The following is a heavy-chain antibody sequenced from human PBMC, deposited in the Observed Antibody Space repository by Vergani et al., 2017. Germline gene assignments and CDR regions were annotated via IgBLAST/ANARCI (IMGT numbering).Heavy chain of an antibody. CDR1: GGSFRGYY. D-gene: IGHD1-1*01. V-gene: IGHV4-34*01. CDR3: ARNWYVNGMDV. Sequence: QVQLQQWGAGLLKPSETLSLTCAVYGGSFRGYYWCWIRKPPGTGLEWIGEINHSGSTNYNPSLKSRVTISVDTSKNQFSLKLSSVTAADTAVYYWARNWYVNGMDVWGQGTTVTVSS. J-gene: IGHJ6*02. CDR2: INHSGST.